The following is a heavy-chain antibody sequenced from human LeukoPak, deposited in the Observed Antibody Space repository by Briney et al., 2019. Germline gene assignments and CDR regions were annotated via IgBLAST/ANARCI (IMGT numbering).Heavy chain of an antibody. V-gene: IGHV4-34*01. Sequence: SETLSLTCAVYGGSFSGYYWSWIRQPPGKGLEWIGEVKQNGGTKYNPSLKSRVTISVDTSKNQFSLSLSSVTAADTAFYYCARGNWNVRFDPWGQGTLVTVSS. CDR2: VKQNGGT. CDR1: GGSFSGYY. CDR3: ARGNWNVRFDP. J-gene: IGHJ5*02. D-gene: IGHD1-1*01.